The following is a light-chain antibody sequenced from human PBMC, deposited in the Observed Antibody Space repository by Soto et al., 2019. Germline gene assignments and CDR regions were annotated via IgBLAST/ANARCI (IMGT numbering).Light chain of an antibody. CDR1: QSISSI. Sequence: DIQMTQSPSSLSASVGDRVTITCRASQSISSILNWYQQKPGKAPKLLIYAASSLQSGAPSRFSGSGSGTDFTLTISSLQPEDCATYYCQQSYRTFWTFGQGTKVEIK. CDR2: AAS. CDR3: QQSYRTFWT. V-gene: IGKV1-39*01. J-gene: IGKJ1*01.